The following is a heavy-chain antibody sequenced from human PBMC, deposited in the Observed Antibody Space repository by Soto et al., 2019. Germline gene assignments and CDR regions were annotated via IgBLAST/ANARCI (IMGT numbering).Heavy chain of an antibody. D-gene: IGHD6-25*01. CDR1: GGSISRYY. V-gene: IGHV4-59*08. CDR2: IYYSGST. CDR3: ARGGLPKPYNWFDP. J-gene: IGHJ5*02. Sequence: PSETLSLTCTVSGGSISRYYWSWIRQPPGKGLEWIGYIYYSGSTNYNPSLKSRVTISVDTSKNQFSLKLSSVTAADTAVYYCARGGLPKPYNWFDPWGQGTLVTVSS.